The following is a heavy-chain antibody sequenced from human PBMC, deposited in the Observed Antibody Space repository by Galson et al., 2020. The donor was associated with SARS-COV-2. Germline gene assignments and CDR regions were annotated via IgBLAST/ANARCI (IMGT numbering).Heavy chain of an antibody. J-gene: IGHJ6*02. CDR2: LDPEDGET. D-gene: IGHD2-2*01. CDR1: GYTLTELS. V-gene: IGHV1-24*01. Sequence: ASVKVSCKVSGYTLTELSMHWVRQAPGKGLEWMGGLDPEDGETIYAQKFQGRVTMTEDTSTDTAYMELSSLRSEDTAVYYCSVVPAARYYYYGMDVWGQGTTVTVSS. CDR3: SVVPAARYYYYGMDV.